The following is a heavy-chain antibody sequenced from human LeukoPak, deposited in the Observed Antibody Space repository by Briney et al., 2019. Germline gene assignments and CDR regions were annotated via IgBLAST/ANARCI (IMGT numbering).Heavy chain of an antibody. J-gene: IGHJ4*02. D-gene: IGHD6-13*01. CDR2: ISSSSSSTI. Sequence: PGGSLRLSCAASGFTFSSYSMNWVRQAPGKGLEWVSYISSSSSSTIYYADSVKGRFTISRDNAKNSLYLQMNSLRDEDTAVYYCARAEGYSSSWFDYWGQGTLVTVSS. V-gene: IGHV3-48*02. CDR3: ARAEGYSSSWFDY. CDR1: GFTFSSYS.